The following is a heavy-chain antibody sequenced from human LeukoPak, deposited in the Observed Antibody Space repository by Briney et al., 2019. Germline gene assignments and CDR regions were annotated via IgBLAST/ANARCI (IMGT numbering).Heavy chain of an antibody. J-gene: IGHJ4*02. CDR3: ARSVIAAAGTVDY. Sequence: SETLSLTCTVSGGSISSSSYYWGWIRQPPGKGLEWIGSIYYSGSTYYNPSLKSRFTISVDTSKNQFSLKLSSVTAADTAVYYCARSVIAAAGTVDYWGQGTLVTVSS. D-gene: IGHD6-13*01. CDR2: IYYSGST. CDR1: GGSISSSSYY. V-gene: IGHV4-39*01.